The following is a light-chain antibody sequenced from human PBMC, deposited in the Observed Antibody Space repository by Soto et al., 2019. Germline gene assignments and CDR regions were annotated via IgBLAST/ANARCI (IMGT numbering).Light chain of an antibody. CDR1: KLGDKY. V-gene: IGLV3-1*01. J-gene: IGLJ2*01. CDR3: QAWDSSLVVV. CDR2: QDS. Sequence: SYELTQPPSVSVSPGQTASITCSGDKLGDKYACWYQQKPGQSPVLVIYQDSKRPSGIPERFSGSNSGNTATLTISGTQAMDEADYYCQAWDSSLVVVFGGGTQLTVL.